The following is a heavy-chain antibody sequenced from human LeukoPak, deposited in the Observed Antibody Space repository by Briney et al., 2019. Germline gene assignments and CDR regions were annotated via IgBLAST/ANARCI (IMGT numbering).Heavy chain of an antibody. V-gene: IGHV1-2*02. CDR2: INPNSGGT. CDR3: AREGDSEGTIFGGVPISWFDP. J-gene: IGHJ5*02. D-gene: IGHD3-3*01. Sequence: ASVKVSCKASGYTFTGYYMHWVRQAPGQGLEWMGWINPNSGGTNYAQKFQGRVTMTRDTSISTAYMELSRLRSDDTAVYYCAREGDSEGTIFGGVPISWFDPWGQGTLVTVSS. CDR1: GYTFTGYY.